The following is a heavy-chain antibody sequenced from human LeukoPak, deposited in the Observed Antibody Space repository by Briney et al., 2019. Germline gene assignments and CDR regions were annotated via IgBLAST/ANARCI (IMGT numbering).Heavy chain of an antibody. CDR3: ARGGGLDV. V-gene: IGHV3-7*03. Sequence: GGSLRLSCAASGFTFSSSWMNWVRQAPGKGLEWVASINHNGNVNYYVDSVKGRFTISRDNAKNSLYLQMSNLRAEDTAVYFCARGGGLDVWGQGATVTVSS. CDR2: INHNGNVN. CDR1: GFTFSSSW. D-gene: IGHD3-16*01. J-gene: IGHJ6*02.